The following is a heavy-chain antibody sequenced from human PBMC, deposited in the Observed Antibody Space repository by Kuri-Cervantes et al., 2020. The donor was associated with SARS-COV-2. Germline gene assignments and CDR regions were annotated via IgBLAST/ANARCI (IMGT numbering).Heavy chain of an antibody. D-gene: IGHD3-3*01. CDR3: AEMEGGFLGWTWIDY. V-gene: IGHV3-23*01. Sequence: GESLKISCAASGFTFSSYAMSWVRQAPGKGLEWVSAISGSGGSTYYADSVKGRFTISRDNSKNTLYLQMNSLRAEDTAVYYCAEMEGGFLGWTWIDYWGQGTLVTVSS. CDR2: ISGSGGST. CDR1: GFTFSSYA. J-gene: IGHJ4*02.